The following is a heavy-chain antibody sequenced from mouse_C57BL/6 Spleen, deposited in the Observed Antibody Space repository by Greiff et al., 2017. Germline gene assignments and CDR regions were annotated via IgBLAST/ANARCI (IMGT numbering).Heavy chain of an antibody. CDR3: SRIYNDYDDASPTYWYFDV. Sequence: VKLMESGAELAKPGASVKLSCKASGYTFTSSWMHWVKQRPGQGLEWIGYINPRSGYTKYNQKFQDKATLTADKSSSPASMQLSRLTCEDSAVYYCSRIYNDYDDASPTYWYFDVWGTGTTVTVAS. CDR1: GYTFTSSW. J-gene: IGHJ1*03. V-gene: IGHV1-7*01. D-gene: IGHD2-4*01. CDR2: INPRSGYT.